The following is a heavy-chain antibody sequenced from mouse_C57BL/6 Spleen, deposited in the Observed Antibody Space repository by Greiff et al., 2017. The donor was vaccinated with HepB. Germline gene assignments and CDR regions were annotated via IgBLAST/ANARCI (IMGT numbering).Heavy chain of an antibody. Sequence: VQLQQSGPELVKPGASVKISCKASGYAFSSSWMNWVKQRPGKGLEWIGRIYPGDGDTNYNGKFKGKATLTADKSSSTAYMQLSSLTSEDSAVYFCARGPYYYGSSYGDAMDYWGQGTSVTVSS. CDR3: ARGPYYYGSSYGDAMDY. V-gene: IGHV1-82*01. J-gene: IGHJ4*01. CDR1: GYAFSSSW. CDR2: IYPGDGDT. D-gene: IGHD1-1*01.